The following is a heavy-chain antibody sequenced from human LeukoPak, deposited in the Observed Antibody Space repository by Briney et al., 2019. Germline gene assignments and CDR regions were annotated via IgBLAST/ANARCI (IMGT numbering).Heavy chain of an antibody. CDR3: AREYYYDSSGYPLRAFDI. CDR1: GYTFTSYG. D-gene: IGHD3-22*01. V-gene: IGHV1-18*01. J-gene: IGHJ3*02. Sequence: ASVKVSCKAPGYTFTSYGISWVRQAPGQGLEWMGWISAYSGNTNYAQKLQGRVTMTTDTSTSTAYMELRSLRSDDTAVYYCAREYYYDSSGYPLRAFDIWGQGTMVTVSS. CDR2: ISAYSGNT.